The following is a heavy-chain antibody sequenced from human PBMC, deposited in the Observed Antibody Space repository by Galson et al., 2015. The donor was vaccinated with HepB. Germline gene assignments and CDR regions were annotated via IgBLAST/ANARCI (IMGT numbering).Heavy chain of an antibody. D-gene: IGHD2-21*01. V-gene: IGHV3-30*04. J-gene: IGHJ4*02. CDR2: ISYDGSNK. CDR3: ARVSLRLFLSWWGDLDY. CDR1: GFTFSSYA. Sequence: SLRLSCAASGFTFSSYAMHWVRQAPGKGLEWVAVISYDGSNKYYADSVKGRFTISRDNSKNTLYLQMNSLRAEDTAVYYCARVSLRLFLSWWGDLDYWGQGTLVTVSS.